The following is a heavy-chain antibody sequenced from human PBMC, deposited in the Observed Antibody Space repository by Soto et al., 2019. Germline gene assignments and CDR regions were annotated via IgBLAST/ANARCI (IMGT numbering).Heavy chain of an antibody. CDR1: GYTFTGYY. CDR2: INPNSGGT. CDR3: ARVYKYNWNYRYYYGMEF. Sequence: ASVKVSCKASGYTFTGYYMHWVRQAPGQGREWMGWINPNSGGTNYAQKFQGRVTMTRDTSISTAYMELSRLRSDDTAVYYCARVYKYNWNYRYYYGMEFWGQGTWFTVSS. J-gene: IGHJ6*01. V-gene: IGHV1-2*02. D-gene: IGHD1-7*01.